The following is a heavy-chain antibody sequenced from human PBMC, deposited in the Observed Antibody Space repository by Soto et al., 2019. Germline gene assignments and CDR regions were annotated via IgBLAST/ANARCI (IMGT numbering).Heavy chain of an antibody. CDR1: GFTFTNAY. D-gene: IGHD2-15*01. J-gene: IGHJ4*02. V-gene: IGHV3-15*07. CDR2: IKKKADGGTA. CDR3: ATHGILPALASGY. Sequence: EGQLVESGGGLVKPGGSLRLSCATSGFTFTNAYMNWVRQAPGRGLEWVGRIKKKADGGTADYAAPVKGRFSISRDDSRTTLYLQMNSLETEDTAVYYCATHGILPALASGYWGQGTLVTVSS.